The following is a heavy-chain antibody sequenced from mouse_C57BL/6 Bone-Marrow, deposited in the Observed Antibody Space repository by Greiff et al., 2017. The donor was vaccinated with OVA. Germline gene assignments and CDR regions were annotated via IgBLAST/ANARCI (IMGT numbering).Heavy chain of an antibody. Sequence: EVMLVESVAELVRPGASVKLSCTASGFNIKNTYMHWVKQRPEQGLEWIGRIDPANDNTKYAPKFQGKATMTADTSSNTAYLQLSSLSSDDTAVYCCARGNFGSSFYAMDYWGQGTSVTVSS. CDR2: IDPANDNT. CDR1: GFNIKNTY. J-gene: IGHJ4*01. D-gene: IGHD1-1*01. V-gene: IGHV14-3*01. CDR3: ARGNFGSSFYAMDY.